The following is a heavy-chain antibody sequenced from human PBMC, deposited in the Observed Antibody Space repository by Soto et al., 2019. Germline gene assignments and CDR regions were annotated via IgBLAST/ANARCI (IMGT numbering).Heavy chain of an antibody. J-gene: IGHJ5*02. CDR2: ISAYNGNT. CDR3: ARSYSSGWYGQHNWFDP. CDR1: GYTFTSYG. Sequence: ASVKVSCKASGYTFTSYGISWVRQAPGQGLEWMGWISAYNGNTNYAQKLQGRVTMTTGTSTSTAYMELRSLRSDDTAVYYCARSYSSGWYGQHNWFDPWGQGTLVTVSS. V-gene: IGHV1-18*01. D-gene: IGHD6-19*01.